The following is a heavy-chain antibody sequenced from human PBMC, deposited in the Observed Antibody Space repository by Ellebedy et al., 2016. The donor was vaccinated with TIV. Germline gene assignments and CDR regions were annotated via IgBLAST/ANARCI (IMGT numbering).Heavy chain of an antibody. Sequence: ASVKVSCXASGYTFTSYGISWVRQAPGQGLEWMGWISAYNGNTNYAQKLQGRVTMTTDTSTSTAYMKLRSLRSDDTAVYYCARYLWFGERDGMDVWGQGTTVTVSS. J-gene: IGHJ6*02. CDR3: ARYLWFGERDGMDV. CDR1: GYTFTSYG. D-gene: IGHD3-10*01. CDR2: ISAYNGNT. V-gene: IGHV1-18*01.